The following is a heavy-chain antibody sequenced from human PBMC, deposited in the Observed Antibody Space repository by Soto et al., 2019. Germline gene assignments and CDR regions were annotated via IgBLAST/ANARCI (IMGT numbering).Heavy chain of an antibody. V-gene: IGHV3-21*01. CDR3: AREGTEMATITVDY. CDR2: ISSSSSYI. Sequence: EVQLVESGGGLVKPGGSLRLSCAASGFTFSSYSMNWVRQAPGKGLEWVSSISSSSSYIYYADSVKGRFTISRDNAKNSLYLQMNSLRAEDTAVYYCAREGTEMATITVDYWGQGTLVTVSS. J-gene: IGHJ4*02. D-gene: IGHD5-12*01. CDR1: GFTFSSYS.